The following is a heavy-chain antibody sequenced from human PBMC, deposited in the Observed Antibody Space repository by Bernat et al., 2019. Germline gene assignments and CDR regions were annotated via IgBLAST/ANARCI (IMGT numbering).Heavy chain of an antibody. J-gene: IGHJ4*02. V-gene: IGHV2-70*15. Sequence: QVTLRESGPALVKPTQTLTLTCTFSGFSLTTGGMSVSWIRQPPAKALEWLTRIDWDDDKYYSTSLKPRLTISKDTSKNQVVLTMTNMDPVDTATYYCARHYGDYSIDYWGQGTLVTVSS. CDR2: IDWDDDK. CDR3: ARHYGDYSIDY. CDR1: GFSLTTGGMS. D-gene: IGHD4-17*01.